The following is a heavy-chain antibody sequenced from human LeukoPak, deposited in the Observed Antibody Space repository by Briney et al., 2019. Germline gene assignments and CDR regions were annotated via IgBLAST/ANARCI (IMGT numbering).Heavy chain of an antibody. D-gene: IGHD2-2*01. CDR3: ARAPTSISHPKWFDA. Sequence: GESLQISCKGSGYSFSSYWIGWVRQMPGKGLEWMGIIYPGDYDTRYSPSFQGQVTISVDKSISTAYLQWSSLKASDTAMYYCARAPTSISHPKWFDAWGQGTQVTVSS. V-gene: IGHV5-51*01. CDR1: GYSFSSYW. J-gene: IGHJ5*02. CDR2: IYPGDYDT.